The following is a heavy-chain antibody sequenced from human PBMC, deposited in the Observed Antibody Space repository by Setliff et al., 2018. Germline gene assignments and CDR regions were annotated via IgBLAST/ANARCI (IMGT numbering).Heavy chain of an antibody. CDR1: EFTVSNNE. D-gene: IGHD6-6*01. V-gene: IGHV3-7*01. CDR3: ARWRSSSPDDF. Sequence: GGSLRLSCAASEFTVSNNEMSWVRQAPGKGLEWVAVIWDDGSEKYYVDSVRGRFTISRDNAKNSLYLQMDSLRDEDTAVYYCARWRSSSPDDFWGQGTLVTVSS. CDR2: IWDDGSEK. J-gene: IGHJ4*02.